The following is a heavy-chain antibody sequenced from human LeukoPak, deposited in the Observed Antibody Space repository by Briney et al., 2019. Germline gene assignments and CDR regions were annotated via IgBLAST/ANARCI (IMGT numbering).Heavy chain of an antibody. CDR1: GFTFSSYA. Sequence: GGSLRLSCAASGFTFSSYAMHWVRQAPGKGLGWVAVISYDGSNKYYADSVKGRFTISRDNSKNTLYLQMNSLRAEDTAVYYCARSSMIVVVITPNYYFDYWGQGTLVTVSS. CDR2: ISYDGSNK. D-gene: IGHD3-22*01. J-gene: IGHJ4*02. V-gene: IGHV3-30-3*01. CDR3: ARSSMIVVVITPNYYFDY.